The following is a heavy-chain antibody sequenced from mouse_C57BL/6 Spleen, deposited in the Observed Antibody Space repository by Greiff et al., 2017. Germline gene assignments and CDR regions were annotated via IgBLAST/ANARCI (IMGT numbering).Heavy chain of an antibody. J-gene: IGHJ2*01. D-gene: IGHD2-2*01. Sequence: EVKLQESGGGLVKPGGSLKLSCAASGFTFSSYTMSWVRQTPEKRLEWVATISGGGGNTYYPDSVKGRFTISRDNAKNPLYLQMSSLRSEDTALYYCARRAGLRRRRYYFDYWGQGTTLTVSS. CDR3: ARRAGLRRRRYYFDY. CDR2: ISGGGGNT. CDR1: GFTFSSYT. V-gene: IGHV5-9*01.